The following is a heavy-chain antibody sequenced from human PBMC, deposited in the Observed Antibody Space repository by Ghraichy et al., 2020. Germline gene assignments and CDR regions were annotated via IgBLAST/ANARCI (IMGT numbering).Heavy chain of an antibody. CDR1: GGSFSGYY. CDR3: ARMDTAMVHYYFDY. V-gene: IGHV4-34*01. Sequence: SETLSLTCAVYGGSFSGYYWSWIRQPPGKGLEWIGEINHSGSTNYNPSLKSRVTISVDTSKNQFSLKLSSVTAADTAVYYCARMDTAMVHYYFDYWGQGTLVTVSS. D-gene: IGHD5-18*01. CDR2: INHSGST. J-gene: IGHJ4*02.